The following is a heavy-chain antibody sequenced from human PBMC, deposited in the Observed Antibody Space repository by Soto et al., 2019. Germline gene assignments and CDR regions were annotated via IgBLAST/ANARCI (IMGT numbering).Heavy chain of an antibody. CDR3: VKGHGHSYYYFDY. CDR1: GFTFSFCA. Sequence: EVQLLESGGGLVQPGGSLRLSCAASGFTFSFCAMNWVRQAPGKGLEWVSSTRGSGGDTYYADSVRGRFTISRDKSQNTLYLQVNSLRVEDTAGYYCVKGHGHSYYYFDYWGQRTLVTVSS. D-gene: IGHD2-8*01. V-gene: IGHV3-23*01. CDR2: TRGSGGDT. J-gene: IGHJ4*02.